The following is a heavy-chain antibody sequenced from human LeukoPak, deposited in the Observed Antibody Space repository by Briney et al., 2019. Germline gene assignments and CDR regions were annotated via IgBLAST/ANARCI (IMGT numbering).Heavy chain of an antibody. J-gene: IGHJ4*02. D-gene: IGHD5-24*01. CDR1: GFTFSSYA. CDR3: ATRWAD. Sequence: TGGSLRLSCAASGFTFSSYAMSWVRQAPGKGPEWVSLISGSGTSTYCADSVRGRFTISRDNSKNTLYLQMNSLRAEDTAVYYCATRWADWGQGTLVTVSS. V-gene: IGHV3-23*01. CDR2: ISGSGTST.